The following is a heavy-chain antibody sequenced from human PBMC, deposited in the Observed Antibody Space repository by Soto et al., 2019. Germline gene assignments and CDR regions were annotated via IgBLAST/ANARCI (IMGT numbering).Heavy chain of an antibody. D-gene: IGHD2-2*02. J-gene: IGHJ6*02. V-gene: IGHV3-23*01. CDR1: GFTFSSYA. CDR3: TGYCSSTSCYIDYYYYYGMDV. Sequence: EVQLLESGGGLVQPGGSLRLSCAASGFTFSSYAMSWVRQAPGQGLEWVSAISGSDGSTYYADSVKGRFTISRDNSKNTLYLQMNSLRAEDTAVYYATGYCSSTSCYIDYYYYYGMDVWGQGTTVTVSS. CDR2: ISGSDGST.